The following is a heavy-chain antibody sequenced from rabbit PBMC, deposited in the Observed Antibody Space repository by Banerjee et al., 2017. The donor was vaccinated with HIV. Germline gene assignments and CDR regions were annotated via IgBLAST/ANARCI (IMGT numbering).Heavy chain of an antibody. J-gene: IGHJ2*01. D-gene: IGHD1-1*01. CDR2: INTSSGNT. CDR3: ARGGVASTGYTFAFDP. CDR1: GFTFSSYW. V-gene: IGHV1S45*01. Sequence: QEQLEESGGDLVKPEGSLTLTCKASGFTFSSYWICWVRQAPGKGLEWIACINTSSGNTVYASWAKGRFTISRTSSTTVTLQMTSLTAADTATYFCARGGVASTGYTFAFDPWGPGTLVTVS.